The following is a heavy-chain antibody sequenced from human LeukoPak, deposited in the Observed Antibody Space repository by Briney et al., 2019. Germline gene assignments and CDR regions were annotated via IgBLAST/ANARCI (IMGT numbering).Heavy chain of an antibody. Sequence: SQTLSLTCAISGDSVPNNRAAWNWIRQSPSRGLDWLGRTYHRSQWYDDYAVSMTSRITINADTSKNQFSLHLNSVTPEDTAVYYCARDGYSSTWYVFDVWGQGTVVTVSS. CDR2: TYHRSQWYD. CDR3: ARDGYSSTWYVFDV. V-gene: IGHV6-1*01. D-gene: IGHD6-13*01. J-gene: IGHJ3*01. CDR1: GDSVPNNRAA.